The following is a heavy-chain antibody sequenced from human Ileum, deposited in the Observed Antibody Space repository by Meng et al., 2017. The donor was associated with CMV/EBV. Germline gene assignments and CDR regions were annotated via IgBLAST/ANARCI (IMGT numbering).Heavy chain of an antibody. J-gene: IGHJ4*02. CDR2: INTSGDHV. Sequence: GESLKISCEASGFTFNNYEMKWVRQAPGKGLEWLSYINTSGDHVQYVDSVRGRFTVSRDNAKNTVYLQMSSLRADDTAVYYCARRLPYQGMALWGQGTLVNGAS. CDR3: ARRLPYQGMAL. CDR1: GFTFNNYE. V-gene: IGHV3-48*03. D-gene: IGHD5-24*01.